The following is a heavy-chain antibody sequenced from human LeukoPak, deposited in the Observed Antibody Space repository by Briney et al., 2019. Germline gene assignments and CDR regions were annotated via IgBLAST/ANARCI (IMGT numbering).Heavy chain of an antibody. J-gene: IGHJ4*02. CDR1: GGSISSYY. CDR3: ARAGGYQLLPQAY. Sequence: SETLSLTCTVSGGSISSYYWSWIRQPPGKGLEWIGYIYYSGSINYNPSLKSRVTISVDTSKNQFSLKLSSVTAADTAVYYCARAGGYQLLPQAYWGQGTLVTVSS. V-gene: IGHV4-59*08. CDR2: IYYSGSI. D-gene: IGHD2-2*01.